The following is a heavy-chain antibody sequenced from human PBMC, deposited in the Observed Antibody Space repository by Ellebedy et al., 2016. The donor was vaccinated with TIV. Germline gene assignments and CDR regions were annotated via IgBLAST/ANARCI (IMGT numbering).Heavy chain of an antibody. CDR1: GLTFTDYW. J-gene: IGHJ4*02. V-gene: IGHV3-7*01. CDR3: AGGRGWLVDY. D-gene: IGHD6-19*01. Sequence: PGGSLGLSCAASGLTFTDYWMNWFRQAPGKGLEWVANIKQDGSEQNYVGSVKGRFTISRDNAKNSLSLQMNTLRTEDTAVYYCAGGRGWLVDYWGQGIMVTVSS. CDR2: IKQDGSEQ.